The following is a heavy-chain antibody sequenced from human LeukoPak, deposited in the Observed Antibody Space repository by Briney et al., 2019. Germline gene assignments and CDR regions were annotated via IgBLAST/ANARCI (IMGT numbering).Heavy chain of an antibody. CDR1: GFTFSNYA. CDR2: ISGSGGST. CDR3: ASDYYYDSSEPSDY. D-gene: IGHD3-22*01. Sequence: GGSLGLSCAASGFTFSNYAMSWVRQAPGKGLEWVSAISGSGGSTYYADSVKGRFTISRDNSKNTLYLQMNSLRAEDTAVYYCASDYYYDSSEPSDYWGQGTLVTVSS. J-gene: IGHJ4*02. V-gene: IGHV3-23*01.